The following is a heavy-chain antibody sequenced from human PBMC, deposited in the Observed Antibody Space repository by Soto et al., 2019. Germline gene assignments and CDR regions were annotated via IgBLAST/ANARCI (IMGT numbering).Heavy chain of an antibody. CDR1: GGSFSGYY. J-gene: IGHJ5*02. D-gene: IGHD2-2*03. CDR3: ARGHGYFSSP. Sequence: SETLSLTCAVYGGSFSGYYWSWIRQPPGKGLEWIGEINHSGSTNYNPSLKSRVTISVDTSKNQFSLKLSSVTAADTAVYYCARGHGYFSSPCGQGTLVTVSS. V-gene: IGHV4-34*01. CDR2: INHSGST.